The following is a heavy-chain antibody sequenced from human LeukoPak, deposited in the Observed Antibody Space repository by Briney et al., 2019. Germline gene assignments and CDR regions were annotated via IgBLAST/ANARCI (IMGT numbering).Heavy chain of an antibody. CDR3: AKDDQAYYDSSGPPY. Sequence: PGGSLRLSCAASGFTFSSYAMSWVRQAPGKGLEWVSAISGSGGSTYYADSVKGRFTISRDNSKNTLFLQVNSLRAEDTAVYYCAKDDQAYYDSSGPPYWGQGTLVTVSS. CDR2: ISGSGGST. CDR1: GFTFSSYA. V-gene: IGHV3-23*01. J-gene: IGHJ4*02. D-gene: IGHD3-22*01.